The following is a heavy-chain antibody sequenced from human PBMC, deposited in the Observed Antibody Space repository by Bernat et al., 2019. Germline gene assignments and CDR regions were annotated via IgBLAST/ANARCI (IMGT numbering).Heavy chain of an antibody. V-gene: IGHV5-51*01. D-gene: IGHD2-2*01. J-gene: IGHJ4*02. Sequence: EVQLVQSGAEVKKPGESLKISCKGSGYSFTSYWIGWVRQMPGKGLEWMGIIYPGDSDTRYSASFQGQVSIAADKSSSTGYLQWSSLKAADTAMYYCARGVVVPAATLSFDYWGQGTLVTVSS. CDR1: GYSFTSYW. CDR3: ARGVVVPAATLSFDY. CDR2: IYPGDSDT.